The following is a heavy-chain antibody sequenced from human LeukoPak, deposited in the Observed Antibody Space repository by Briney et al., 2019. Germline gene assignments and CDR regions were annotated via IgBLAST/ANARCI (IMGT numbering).Heavy chain of an antibody. V-gene: IGHV1-8*03. D-gene: IGHD6-6*01. Sequence: ASVKVSCKASGYTFTSYDINWVRQATGQGLGWMRWMNPNSGNTGYAQKFQGRVTITRNTSISTAYMELSSLRSEDTAVYYCARVGYSSSSGYYYYYMDVWGKGTTVTVSS. CDR2: MNPNSGNT. CDR3: ARVGYSSSSGYYYYYMDV. J-gene: IGHJ6*03. CDR1: GYTFTSYD.